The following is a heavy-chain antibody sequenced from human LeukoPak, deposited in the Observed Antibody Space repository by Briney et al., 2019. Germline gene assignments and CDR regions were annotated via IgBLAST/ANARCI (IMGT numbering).Heavy chain of an antibody. D-gene: IGHD4-23*01. CDR2: INHNGNVN. Sequence: GGSLRLSCAASGFTFSSYWMNWARQAPGKGLEWVASINHNGNVNYYVDSVKGRFTISRDNAKNSLYLQMSNLRAEDTAVYYCARDQCYGGNCDAFDIWGQGTMVTVSS. J-gene: IGHJ3*02. CDR1: GFTFSSYW. CDR3: ARDQCYGGNCDAFDI. V-gene: IGHV3-7*03.